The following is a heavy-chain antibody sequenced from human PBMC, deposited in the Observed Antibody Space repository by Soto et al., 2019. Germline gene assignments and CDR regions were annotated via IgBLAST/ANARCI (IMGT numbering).Heavy chain of an antibody. J-gene: IGHJ4*02. CDR3: ARRPYSSSSGLGFG. V-gene: IGHV1-69*01. Sequence: QVQLVQSGAEVKKPGSSVKVSCKASGGTFSSYAISWVRQAPGQGLEWMGGIIPIFGTANYAQKFQGRVTITADESTSTAYMKLSSLRSEDTAVYYCARRPYSSSSGLGFGWGQGTLVTVSS. CDR1: GGTFSSYA. CDR2: IIPIFGTA. D-gene: IGHD6-6*01.